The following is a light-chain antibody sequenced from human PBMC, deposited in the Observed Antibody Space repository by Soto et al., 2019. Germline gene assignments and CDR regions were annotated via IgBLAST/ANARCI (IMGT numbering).Light chain of an antibody. CDR3: AAWDDSLNAYV. Sequence: QSVLTQPPSASGTPGQRVTISCSGSSSNIAPNTVNWYQHLPGAAPQLLIFANDRRPSGVPDRFSGSRSGTSASLAISGLQSEDEADYYCAAWDDSLNAYVFGTGTKLTVL. V-gene: IGLV1-44*01. CDR2: AND. J-gene: IGLJ1*01. CDR1: SSNIAPNT.